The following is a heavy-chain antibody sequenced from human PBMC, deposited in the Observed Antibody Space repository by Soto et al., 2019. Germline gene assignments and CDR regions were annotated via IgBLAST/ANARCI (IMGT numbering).Heavy chain of an antibody. CDR3: ARRTFDDYSYYYLDV. D-gene: IGHD3-9*01. V-gene: IGHV4-39*01. CDR2: VDYSGST. CDR1: GDSISSSSRH. Sequence: QLQLQESGPGLVKPSETLSLTCTVSGDSISSSSRHWGWIRQPPEKGLEYIGSVDYSGSTYYDPYLKRRLTISVDTSKNQFSLRLTSVTAADTAVYFCARRTFDDYSYYYLDVWGKGTTVTVSS. J-gene: IGHJ6*03.